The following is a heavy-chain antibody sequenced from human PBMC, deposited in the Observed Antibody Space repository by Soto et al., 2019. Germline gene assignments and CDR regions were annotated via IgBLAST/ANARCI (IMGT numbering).Heavy chain of an antibody. CDR3: ARDQGSFTELPPPYVDY. J-gene: IGHJ4*02. V-gene: IGHV3-48*02. Sequence: EVQLVESGGGLVQPGGSLRLSCAASGFTFSSYSMNWVRQAPGQGLEWVSYISSSSSTIYYADSVKGRFTISRDDAKNSLYLQMNSLRDENTAVYYCARDQGSFTELPPPYVDYWGQGTLVTVSS. CDR1: GFTFSSYS. D-gene: IGHD3-10*01. CDR2: ISSSSSTI.